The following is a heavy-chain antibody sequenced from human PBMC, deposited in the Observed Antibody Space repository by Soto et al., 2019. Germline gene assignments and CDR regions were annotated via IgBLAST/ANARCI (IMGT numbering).Heavy chain of an antibody. V-gene: IGHV3-11*01. CDR3: ARRSTMVTDFDY. CDR1: GFRFSDYF. D-gene: IGHD3-10*01. J-gene: IGHJ4*02. Sequence: QVQLVESGGTLVKPGGSLRLSCAASGFRFSDYFMNWIRQAPGKRLSGFSYISGGGDTIFYADSVKGRFTISRDNAKNSLYLQMDSLRADDTAVYYCARRSTMVTDFDYWGQGTLVAVSS. CDR2: ISGGGDTI.